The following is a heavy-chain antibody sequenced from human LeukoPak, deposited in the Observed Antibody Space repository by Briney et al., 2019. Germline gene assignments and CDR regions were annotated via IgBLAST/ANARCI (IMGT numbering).Heavy chain of an antibody. Sequence: GRSLRLSCAASGFTFSSYAMHWVRQAPGKGLEWVAVISYDGSIKYYADSVKGRFTISRDNSKDTLYLQINSLRAEDTAVYYCASPYSSGWYGEAFDYWGQGTLVTVSS. D-gene: IGHD6-19*01. CDR1: GFTFSSYA. CDR2: ISYDGSIK. CDR3: ASPYSSGWYGEAFDY. V-gene: IGHV3-30*04. J-gene: IGHJ4*02.